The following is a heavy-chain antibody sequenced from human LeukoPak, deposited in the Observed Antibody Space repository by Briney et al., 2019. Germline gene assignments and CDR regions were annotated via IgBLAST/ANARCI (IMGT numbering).Heavy chain of an antibody. J-gene: IGHJ4*02. CDR2: IKADGSEK. V-gene: IGHV3-7*01. CDR1: GFTFSSYW. D-gene: IGHD3-22*01. CDR3: ARTNPYYYDSSGFDY. Sequence: GGSLRLSCAASGFTFSSYWMSWVRQAPGKGLEWVANIKADGSEKYYADSVKGRFTISRDNAKNSLSLQMNSLRAEDTAVYYCARTNPYYYDSSGFDYWGQGTLVTVSS.